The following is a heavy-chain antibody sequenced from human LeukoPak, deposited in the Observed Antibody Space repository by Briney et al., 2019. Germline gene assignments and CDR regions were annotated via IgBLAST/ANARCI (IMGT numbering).Heavy chain of an antibody. D-gene: IGHD2-21*01. CDR1: GFTFSDSW. V-gene: IGHV3-7*01. J-gene: IGHJ5*02. CDR2: TDGEGSRE. CDR3: AKEVIRVSRKAGDWFDP. Sequence: GGSLRLSCVASGFTFSDSWMSWVRHVSGKGLEWVAQTDGEGSREKYVDSVKGRFTISRDNDKKSLYLEMINLTVEDTAVYYCAKEVIRVSRKAGDWFDPRGQGTRVTVSS.